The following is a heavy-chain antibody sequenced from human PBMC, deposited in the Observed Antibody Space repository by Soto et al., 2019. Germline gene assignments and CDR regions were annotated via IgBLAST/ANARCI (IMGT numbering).Heavy chain of an antibody. J-gene: IGHJ4*02. D-gene: IGHD2-21*02. CDR3: AAAPILVSVTLHENYFDS. V-gene: IGHV1-69*01. Sequence: QLHLVQSGAEVKKPGSSLKVSCKASGGTFSNSGISWVRQAPGQGLEWMGGIIPIFDTTNYAQKLQGRITTIADESTNTVYMEVSNLRSADTGVDYCAAAPILVSVTLHENYFDSWGQGTLVTVSS. CDR2: IIPIFDTT. CDR1: GGTFSNSG.